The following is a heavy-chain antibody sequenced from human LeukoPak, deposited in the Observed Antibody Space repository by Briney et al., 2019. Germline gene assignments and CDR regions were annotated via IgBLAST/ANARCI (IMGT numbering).Heavy chain of an antibody. CDR1: GFTFSSYG. D-gene: IGHD2-2*01. CDR2: IRYDGSNK. CDR3: ARGSYQLGWFDP. V-gene: IGHV3-30*02. J-gene: IGHJ5*02. Sequence: GGSLRLSCAASGFTFSSYGMHWVRQAPGKGLEWVAFIRYDGSNKYYADSVKGRFTISRDNAKNSVYLQMNSLRAEDTAVYYCARGSYQLGWFDPWGQGTLVTVSS.